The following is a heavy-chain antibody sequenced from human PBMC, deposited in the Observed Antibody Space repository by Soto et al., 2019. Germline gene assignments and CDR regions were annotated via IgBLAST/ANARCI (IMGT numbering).Heavy chain of an antibody. CDR3: ARGVSEGVDY. V-gene: IGHV1-8*01. CDR2: MQPSTGRT. J-gene: IGHJ4*02. Sequence: GASVKGSCKASGYSFTSLDIDWVRQTAGQGLEWMGWMQPSTGRTGYAQKFQGRVTMTRDTSINTAYMELTTLTSDDTAFYYCARGVSEGVDYWGQATLVTVSS. D-gene: IGHD1-26*01. CDR1: GYSFTSLD.